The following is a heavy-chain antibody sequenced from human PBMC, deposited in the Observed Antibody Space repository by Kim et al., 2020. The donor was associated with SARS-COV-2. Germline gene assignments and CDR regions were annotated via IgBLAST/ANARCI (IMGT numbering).Heavy chain of an antibody. CDR3: AREVGRSNVLRYFDWSHYFDY. CDR1: GYTFTSYG. J-gene: IGHJ4*02. CDR2: ISAYNGNT. Sequence: ASVKVSCKASGYTFTSYGISWVRQAPGQGLEWMGWISAYNGNTNYAQKLQGRVTMTTDTSTSTAYMELRSLRSDDTAVYYCAREVGRSNVLRYFDWSHYFDYWGQGTLVTVSS. D-gene: IGHD3-9*01. V-gene: IGHV1-18*04.